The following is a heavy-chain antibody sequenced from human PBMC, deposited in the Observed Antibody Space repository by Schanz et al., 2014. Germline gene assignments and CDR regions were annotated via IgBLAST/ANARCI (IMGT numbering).Heavy chain of an antibody. CDR2: IYSGGST. V-gene: IGHV3-66*01. CDR1: GFTVSSNY. J-gene: IGHJ4*02. D-gene: IGHD3-22*01. Sequence: CAASGFTVSSNYMSWVRQAPGKGVECVSVIYSGGSTYYADSVKGRFTISIDNSKNTLYLQMNRQRGRDKAVHHYARRTFYYHGSSYRGFDYRGKGPLVTVSS. CDR3: ARRTFYYHGSSYRGFDY.